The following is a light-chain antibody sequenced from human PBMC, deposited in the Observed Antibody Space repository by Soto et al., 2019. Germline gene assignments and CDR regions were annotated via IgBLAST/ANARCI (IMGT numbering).Light chain of an antibody. Sequence: DIQMTQSPSSLSASVGDRVTITCRASQSTSSYLNWYQQKPGQVPKLLIYAASSLQSGVQSRFSGSGSGTDFTLTISSLQPEDFATYYCQQSYSTPRTFGQWTKVEIK. CDR3: QQSYSTPRT. J-gene: IGKJ1*01. CDR2: AAS. V-gene: IGKV1-39*01. CDR1: QSTSSY.